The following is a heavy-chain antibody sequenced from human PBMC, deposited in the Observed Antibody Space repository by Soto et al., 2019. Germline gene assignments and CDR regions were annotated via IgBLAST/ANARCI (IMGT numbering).Heavy chain of an antibody. CDR3: ARDNSQNYGFFGF. CDR2: INPSGDSR. D-gene: IGHD4-17*01. CDR1: GFSFSDYF. V-gene: IGHV1-46*01. J-gene: IGHJ4*02. Sequence: ASVKVSCKASGFSFSDYFMHWVRQAPGRGLEWMGIINPSGDSRNYAQKFQGRVTITRDTSTSTVYMDLSSLRYEDTAVYYCARDNSQNYGFFGFWGQGTLVTVSS.